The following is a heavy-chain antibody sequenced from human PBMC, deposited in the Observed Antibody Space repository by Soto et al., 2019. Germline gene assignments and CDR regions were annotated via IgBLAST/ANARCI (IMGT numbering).Heavy chain of an antibody. CDR3: ARSIVVVTTADY. CDR2: INVGNGNT. CDR1: GYTFTSYA. V-gene: IGHV1-3*01. Sequence: ASVKVSCKASGYTFTSYAMHWVRQAPGQRLEWMGWINVGNGNTKYSQKFQGRVTITRDTSASTAYMELSSLRSEDTAVYYCARSIVVVTTADYWGQGTLVTVSS. J-gene: IGHJ4*02. D-gene: IGHD2-21*02.